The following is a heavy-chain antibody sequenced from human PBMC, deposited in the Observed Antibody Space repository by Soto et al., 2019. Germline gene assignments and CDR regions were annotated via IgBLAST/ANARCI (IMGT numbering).Heavy chain of an antibody. J-gene: IGHJ6*03. CDR3: GCCVWFGELRYMDV. CDR2: INHSGST. V-gene: IGHV4-34*01. Sequence: SETLSLTCAVYGGSFSGYYWSWIRQPPGKGLEWIGEINHSGSTNYNPSLKSRVTISEDTSKNQFSLKLSSVTAADTAVYYCGCCVWFGELRYMDVWGKGTTVTVSS. D-gene: IGHD3-10*01. CDR1: GGSFSGYY.